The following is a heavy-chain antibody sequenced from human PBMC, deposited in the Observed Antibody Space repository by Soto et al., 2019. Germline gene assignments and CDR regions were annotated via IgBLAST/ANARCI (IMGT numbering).Heavy chain of an antibody. V-gene: IGHV3-23*01. D-gene: IGHD5-12*01. Sequence: EVQLLESGGGLVQPGGSLRVSCAASGFTFTSYAMSWVRQAPGKGLEWVSATSGRGDTTYYADSVKGRFTISRDNSEKRLYLQMNSLRAEDTAVYYCAKMVHGGYVSYFDSWGQGTLVTVSS. CDR3: AKMVHGGYVSYFDS. CDR1: GFTFTSYA. CDR2: TSGRGDTT. J-gene: IGHJ4*02.